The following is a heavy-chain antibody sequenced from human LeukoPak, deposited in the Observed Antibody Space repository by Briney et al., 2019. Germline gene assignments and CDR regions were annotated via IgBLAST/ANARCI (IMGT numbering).Heavy chain of an antibody. J-gene: IGHJ6*02. CDR3: ARDHSVVIMETYYYYGMDV. V-gene: IGHV1-46*01. Sequence: ASVKVSCKASGYTFTSYYMHWVRQAPAQGLEWLGIINPSGGSTSYAQKFQGRVTMTRDTSTSTVYMELSSLSSEDTAVYYCARDHSVVIMETYYYYGMDVWGQGTTVTVSS. D-gene: IGHD3-3*01. CDR1: GYTFTSYY. CDR2: INPSGGST.